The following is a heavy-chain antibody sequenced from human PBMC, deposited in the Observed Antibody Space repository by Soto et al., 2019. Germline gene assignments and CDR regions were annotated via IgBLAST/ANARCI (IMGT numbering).Heavy chain of an antibody. CDR2: ISYDGSNK. CDR1: GFTFSSYA. V-gene: IGHV3-30-3*01. D-gene: IGHD6-13*01. Sequence: QVQLVESGGGVVQPGRSLRLSCAASGFTFSSYAMHWVRQAPGKGLEWVAVISYDGSNKYYADSVKGRFTISRDNSKNTLYLQMNSLRAEDTAVYYCAKERGGGIAIGYFQHWGQGTLVTVSS. CDR3: AKERGGGIAIGYFQH. J-gene: IGHJ1*01.